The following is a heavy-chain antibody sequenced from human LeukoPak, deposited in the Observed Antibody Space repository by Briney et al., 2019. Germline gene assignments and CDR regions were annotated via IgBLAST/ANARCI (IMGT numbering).Heavy chain of an antibody. Sequence: GESLRLSCAVSGFTFSTNWRNWFRQPPGKGLEWVGKIRGDGGEKDHVASVKGRFTISRDNAKNSLYLQMNSLRVEDTAIYYCARGGAARPDFWGQGTLVTGSS. CDR1: GFTFSTNW. CDR2: IRGDGGEK. D-gene: IGHD6-6*01. CDR3: ARGGAARPDF. J-gene: IGHJ4*02. V-gene: IGHV3-7*01.